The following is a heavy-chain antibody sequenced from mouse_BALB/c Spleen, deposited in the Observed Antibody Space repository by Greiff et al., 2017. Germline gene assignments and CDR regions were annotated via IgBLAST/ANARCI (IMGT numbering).Heavy chain of an antibody. V-gene: IGHV3-2*02. D-gene: IGHD1-1*01. CDR1: GYSITSDYA. Sequence: EVKLMESGPGLVKPSQSLSLTCTVTGYSITSDYAWNWIRQFPGNKLEWMGYISYSGSTSYNPSLKSRISITRDTSKNQFFLQLNSVTTEDTATYYCARTSSYGGWFAYWGQGTLVTVSA. CDR3: ARTSSYGGWFAY. J-gene: IGHJ3*01. CDR2: ISYSGST.